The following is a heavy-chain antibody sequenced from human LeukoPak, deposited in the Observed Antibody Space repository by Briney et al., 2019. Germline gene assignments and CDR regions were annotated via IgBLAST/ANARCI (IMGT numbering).Heavy chain of an antibody. V-gene: IGHV4-59*01. D-gene: IGHD6-19*01. CDR2: IYYSGNT. Sequence: PSETLSLTCTVSGGSISNYFWSWIRQAPGKGLEYLGFIYYSGNTNYNPSFKSRVTISVDTSKKQFSLKLSSVTAADTAVYYCARDLAYRSSLRGTFDIWGQGTKVTVSS. CDR1: GGSISNYF. J-gene: IGHJ3*02. CDR3: ARDLAYRSSLRGTFDI.